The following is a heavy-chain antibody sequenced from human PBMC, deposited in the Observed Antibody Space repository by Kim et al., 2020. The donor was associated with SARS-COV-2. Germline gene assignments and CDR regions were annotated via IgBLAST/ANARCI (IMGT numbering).Heavy chain of an antibody. V-gene: IGHV4-4*02. D-gene: IGHD3-22*01. J-gene: IGHJ4*02. CDR3: ARYTPLVITMIVVDYYFDY. CDR2: IYHSGST. CDR1: GGSISSSNW. Sequence: SETLSLTCAVSGGSISSSNWWSWVRQPPGKGLEWIGEIYHSGSTNYNPSLKSRVTISVDKSKNQFSLKLSSVTAADTAVYYCARYTPLVITMIVVDYYFDYWGQGTLVTVSS.